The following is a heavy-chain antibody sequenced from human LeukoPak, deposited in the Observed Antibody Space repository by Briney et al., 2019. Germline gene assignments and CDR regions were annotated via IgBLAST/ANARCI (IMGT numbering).Heavy chain of an antibody. CDR2: ISSSGSTI. Sequence: AGSLRLSCAASGFTFSSYEMNCVRQAPGKRLEWVSYISSSGSTIYYADSVKGRFTISRDNGKNSLYLQMNSLRAEDTAVYYCARDGPRYDSSGYYYVGYYYGMDVWGQGTTVTVSS. CDR1: GFTFSSYE. V-gene: IGHV3-48*03. D-gene: IGHD3-22*01. J-gene: IGHJ6*02. CDR3: ARDGPRYDSSGYYYVGYYYGMDV.